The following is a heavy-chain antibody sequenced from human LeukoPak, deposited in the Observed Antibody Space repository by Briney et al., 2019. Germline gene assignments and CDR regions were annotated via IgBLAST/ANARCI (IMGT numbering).Heavy chain of an antibody. V-gene: IGHV4-30-2*01. D-gene: IGHD1-26*01. J-gene: IGHJ5*02. CDR2: IYHSGST. Sequence: SETLSLTCAASGGSISSGGYPWSWIRQPPGKGLEWIGYIYHSGSTYYNPSLKSRVTISVDRSKNQFSLKLSSVTAADTAVYYCARATMGATSFGIDPWGQGTLVTVSS. CDR3: ARATMGATSFGIDP. CDR1: GGSISSGGYP.